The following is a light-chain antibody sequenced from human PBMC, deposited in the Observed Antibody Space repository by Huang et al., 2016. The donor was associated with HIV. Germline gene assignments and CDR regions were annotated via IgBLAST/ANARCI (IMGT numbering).Light chain of an antibody. J-gene: IGKJ2*01. CDR1: QSVSIN. CDR3: QQYNNWPPDT. CDR2: GES. V-gene: IGKV3D-15*01. Sequence: EIVMTQSPATLSVSPGERATLSCRASQSVSINLAWYQQKPGQAPRLLIYGESTRATGIPARFSDSGSGTEFTLTISSLQSEDFAVYYCQQYNNWPPDTFGQGTKLEIK.